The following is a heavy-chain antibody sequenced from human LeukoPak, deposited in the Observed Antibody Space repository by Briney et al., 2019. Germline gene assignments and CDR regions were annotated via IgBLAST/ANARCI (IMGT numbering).Heavy chain of an antibody. CDR3: SVMHRYYDGSGYWVQ. Sequence: PGGSLRLSCAGSEFTFSTYWMNWVRQAPGMGLEWVASIKQDGSEKYYVDSVKGRFTISRDNAKNSLYLQMNSLRAEDTAVYYCSVMHRYYDGSGYWVQWGQGTLVTVSS. D-gene: IGHD3-22*01. CDR2: IKQDGSEK. CDR1: EFTFSTYW. J-gene: IGHJ4*02. V-gene: IGHV3-7*03.